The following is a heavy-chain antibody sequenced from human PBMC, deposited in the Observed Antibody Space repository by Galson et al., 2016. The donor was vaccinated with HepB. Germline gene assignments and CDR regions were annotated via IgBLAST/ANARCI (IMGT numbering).Heavy chain of an antibody. Sequence: SVKVSCKASGYTFTNYYMHWVRQAPGQGLEWMGIINPSGGSTSFAQKFQGRVTMTRDTSTSTVYMELSSLRSEDTAVYYCARTSRGAYYPDYNWFDSWGQGTLVTVSS. CDR3: ARTSRGAYYPDYNWFDS. CDR2: INPSGGST. V-gene: IGHV1-46*01. J-gene: IGHJ5*01. CDR1: GYTFTNYY. D-gene: IGHD3-22*01.